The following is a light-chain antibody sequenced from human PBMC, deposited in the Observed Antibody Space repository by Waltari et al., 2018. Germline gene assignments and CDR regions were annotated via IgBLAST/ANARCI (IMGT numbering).Light chain of an antibody. V-gene: IGKV3-20*01. J-gene: IGKJ1*01. CDR2: GAS. Sequence: IVLTQSPGTLSLSPGERATLSCRASHSVSRSLAWYQQKPGQAPKLLIYGASTRATVIPDRFTGSGSGTDFSLTISSLEPEDFAIYFCQHYVRLPATFGQGTKVEIK. CDR1: HSVSRS. CDR3: QHYVRLPAT.